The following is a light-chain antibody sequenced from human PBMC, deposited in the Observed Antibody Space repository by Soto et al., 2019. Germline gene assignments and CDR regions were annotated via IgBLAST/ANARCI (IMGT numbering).Light chain of an antibody. Sequence: DIQMTQSPSTLSASVGEGVTITCRASQSISNWLAWYQQKPGKAPKLLIYKASYLEGGVPSRFSGSGSGTEFTLTISSLQPDDFAIYYCQQYDTSSRTFGQGTKVEI. J-gene: IGKJ1*01. V-gene: IGKV1-5*03. CDR1: QSISNW. CDR3: QQYDTSSRT. CDR2: KAS.